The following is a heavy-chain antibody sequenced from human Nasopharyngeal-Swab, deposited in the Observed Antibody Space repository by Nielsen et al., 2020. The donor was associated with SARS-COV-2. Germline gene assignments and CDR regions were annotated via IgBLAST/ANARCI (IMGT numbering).Heavy chain of an antibody. CDR2: INAGNGNT. V-gene: IGHV1-3*01. D-gene: IGHD3-9*01. Sequence: ASVKVSCKASGYTFTSYAMHWVRQAPGQRLEWMGWINAGNGNTKYSQKFQDRVTITRDTSASTAYMELSSLRSEDTAVYYCARGPLRYYDILTGYYMGYYYYYMDVWGKGTTVTVSS. CDR1: GYTFTSYA. CDR3: ARGPLRYYDILTGYYMGYYYYYMDV. J-gene: IGHJ6*03.